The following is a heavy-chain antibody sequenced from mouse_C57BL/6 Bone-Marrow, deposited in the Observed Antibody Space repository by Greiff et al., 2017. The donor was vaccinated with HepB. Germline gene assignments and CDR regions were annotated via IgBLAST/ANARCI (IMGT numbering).Heavy chain of an antibody. D-gene: IGHD2-4*01. CDR3: ARDYDRAY. CDR1: GYSFTGYY. Sequence: EVQLQQSGPELVKPGASVKISCKASGYSFTGYYMNWVKQSPEKSLEWIGESNPSTGGTTYNQKFKAKATLTVDKSSSTAYMPLKSLTSEDSAVYYCARDYDRAYWGQGTLVTVSA. J-gene: IGHJ3*01. V-gene: IGHV1-42*01. CDR2: SNPSTGGT.